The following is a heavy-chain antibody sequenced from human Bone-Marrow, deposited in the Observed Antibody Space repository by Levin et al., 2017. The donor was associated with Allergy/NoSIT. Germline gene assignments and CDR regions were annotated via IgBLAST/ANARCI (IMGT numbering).Heavy chain of an antibody. V-gene: IGHV3-30*03. CDR1: GFSFGNHG. Sequence: RAGGSLRLSCAASGFSFGNHGMHWVRQTPGRALEWLAVIIYDGSNEFYADSVKGRFTISRDNSKNTLYLQMTGLRVEDPGVYFCARAGDNALVTSAIPLDHGGKGTPVTVSS. CDR3: ARAGDNALVTSAIPLDH. D-gene: IGHD2-21*01. CDR2: IIYDGSNE. J-gene: IGHJ4*02.